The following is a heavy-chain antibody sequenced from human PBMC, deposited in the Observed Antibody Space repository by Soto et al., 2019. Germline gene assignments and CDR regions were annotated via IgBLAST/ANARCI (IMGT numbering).Heavy chain of an antibody. Sequence: PSETLSLTCTVSGGSIRSGDYYWTWIRQPPGKGLEWIGYVFHTGTAYYYNPSLKRRVNMSIDTSKNQFSLKLNSVTAADTAIYYCVRDSVRFGPALDSWGQGTQVTVSS. V-gene: IGHV4-30-4*01. D-gene: IGHD3-3*01. J-gene: IGHJ4*02. CDR2: VFHTGTAY. CDR1: GGSIRSGDYY. CDR3: VRDSVRFGPALDS.